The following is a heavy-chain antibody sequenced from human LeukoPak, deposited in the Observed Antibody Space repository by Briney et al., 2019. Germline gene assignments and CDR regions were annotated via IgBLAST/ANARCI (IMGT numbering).Heavy chain of an antibody. D-gene: IGHD3-3*01. CDR2: ISGSGGST. CDR1: GFTFSSYA. V-gene: IGHV3-23*01. Sequence: GGSLRPSCAASGFTFSSYAMSWVRQAPGKGLEWVSAISGSGGSTYYADSVKGRFTISRDNSKNTLYLQMNSLRAEDTAVYYCARAPRRFLEWLSPTYYYGSGRIDYWGQGTLVTVSS. CDR3: ARAPRRFLEWLSPTYYYGSGRIDY. J-gene: IGHJ4*02.